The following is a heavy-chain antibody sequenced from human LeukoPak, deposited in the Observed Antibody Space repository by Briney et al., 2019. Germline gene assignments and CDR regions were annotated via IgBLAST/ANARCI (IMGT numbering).Heavy chain of an antibody. J-gene: IGHJ4*02. CDR1: GFTFSSYS. Sequence: GGSLRLSCAASGFTFSSYSMNWVRQAPGKGLEWVSYISSSSSTIYYADSVKGRFTISRDNAKNSLYLQTNSLRDEDTAVYYCARDLRRTEGYWGQGTLVTVSS. CDR2: ISSSSSTI. D-gene: IGHD4-17*01. CDR3: ARDLRRTEGY. V-gene: IGHV3-48*02.